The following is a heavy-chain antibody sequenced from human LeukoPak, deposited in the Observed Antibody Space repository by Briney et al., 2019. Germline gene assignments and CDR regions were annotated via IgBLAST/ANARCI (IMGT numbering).Heavy chain of an antibody. J-gene: IGHJ4*02. CDR3: ARGQWLLGY. V-gene: IGHV3-7*01. Sequence: GSLRLSCAASEFTFSSYWMSWVRQAPGKGLEWVANIKQDGSEKYYVDSVKGRFTISRDNAKNSLYLQMNSLRAEDTAVYYCARGQWLLGYWGQGTLVTVSS. CDR1: EFTFSSYW. D-gene: IGHD6-19*01. CDR2: IKQDGSEK.